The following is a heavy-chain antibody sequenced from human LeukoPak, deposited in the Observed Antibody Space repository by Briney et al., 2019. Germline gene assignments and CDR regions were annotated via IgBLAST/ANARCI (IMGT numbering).Heavy chain of an antibody. CDR3: ARDLVAAADNWFDP. D-gene: IGHD2-15*01. Sequence: GSLRLSCAASGFTFSSYSMNWVRQAPGKGLEWVSSISSSSYIYYADSVKGRFTISRDNAKNSLYLQMNSLRAEDTALYYCARDLVAAADNWFDPWGQGTLVTVSS. J-gene: IGHJ5*02. CDR2: ISSSSYI. CDR1: GFTFSSYS. V-gene: IGHV3-21*01.